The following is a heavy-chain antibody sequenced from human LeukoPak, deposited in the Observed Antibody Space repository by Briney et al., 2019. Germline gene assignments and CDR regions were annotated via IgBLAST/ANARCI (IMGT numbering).Heavy chain of an antibody. Sequence: GGSLRLSCAASGFTFSNHFMHWVRQAPGKGLEWVADIANDGSHTFYVESVKGRFTISRDNSKNTLYLQTNSLRVEDTAVYFCARERQDTIIHSGAFDIWGQGTMVTVSS. CDR3: ARERQDTIIHSGAFDI. CDR2: IANDGSHT. D-gene: IGHD3-10*01. CDR1: GFTFSNHF. J-gene: IGHJ3*02. V-gene: IGHV3-30-3*01.